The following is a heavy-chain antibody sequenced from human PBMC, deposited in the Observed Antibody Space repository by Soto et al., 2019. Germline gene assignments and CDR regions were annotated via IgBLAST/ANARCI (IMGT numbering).Heavy chain of an antibody. CDR2: ISYEGSNT. V-gene: IGHV3-30-3*01. CDR3: ARVTPGNNLYYFSGLDF. J-gene: IGHJ6*02. CDR1: GFTFDTYG. D-gene: IGHD1-1*01. Sequence: XASLVLSCVASGFTFDTYGIHGVRQAPGKGLQWVALISYEGSNTYYADSVRGRFTISRDNSKNTLYLQMNTLRPEDTGLYYCARVTPGNNLYYFSGLDFWGQGTSVTVSS.